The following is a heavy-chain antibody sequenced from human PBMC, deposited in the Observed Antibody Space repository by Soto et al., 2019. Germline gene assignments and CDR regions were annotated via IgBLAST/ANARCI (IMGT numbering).Heavy chain of an antibody. CDR3: ARTESGTFAP. Sequence: SETLSLTCTVSGGSISSSSYYWGWIRQPPGKGLEWIGSTYYSGSTYYNPYLKSRVTISVDTSKNQFSLKLSSVTAADTAVYYCARTESGTFAPWGPGTLVTVSP. V-gene: IGHV4-39*07. CDR1: GGSISSSSYY. D-gene: IGHD1-7*01. CDR2: TYYSGST. J-gene: IGHJ5*02.